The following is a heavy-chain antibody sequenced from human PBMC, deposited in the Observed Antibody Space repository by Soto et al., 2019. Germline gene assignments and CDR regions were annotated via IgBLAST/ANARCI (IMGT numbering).Heavy chain of an antibody. CDR1: GGSISSYY. CDR2: IYYSGST. Sequence: PSETLSLTCTVSGGSISSYYWSWIRQPPGKGLEWIGYIYYSGSTNYNPSLKSRVTISVDTSKNQFSLKLSSVTAADAAVYYCARDGIAAARKDYYYGMDVWGQGTTVTVSS. D-gene: IGHD6-13*01. V-gene: IGHV4-59*01. J-gene: IGHJ6*02. CDR3: ARDGIAAARKDYYYGMDV.